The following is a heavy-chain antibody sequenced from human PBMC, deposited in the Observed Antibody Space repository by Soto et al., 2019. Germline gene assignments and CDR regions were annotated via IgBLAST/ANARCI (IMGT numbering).Heavy chain of an antibody. V-gene: IGHV3-11*06. CDR1: GFTFSDYY. CDR3: ARTGITGTTGDTNYHYYGMDV. CDR2: ISSSSSYT. D-gene: IGHD1-7*01. J-gene: IGHJ6*02. Sequence: SGGSLRLSCAASGFTFSDYYMSWIRQAPGKGLEWVSYISSSSSYTNYADSVKGRFTISRDNAKNSLYLQMNSLRAEDTAVYYCARTGITGTTGDTNYHYYGMDVWGQGTTVTVSS.